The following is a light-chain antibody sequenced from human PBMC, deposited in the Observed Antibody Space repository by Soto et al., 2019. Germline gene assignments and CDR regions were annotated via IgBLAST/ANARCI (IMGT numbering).Light chain of an antibody. CDR3: QQYNNWPPIT. CDR1: QSVSSSY. CDR2: DAS. J-gene: IGKJ5*01. Sequence: MTQSPATLSVSPGERATLSCRASQSVSSSYLAWYQQKPGLAPRLLIYDASSRATGIPDRFSGSGSGTDFTLTISRLESEDFAVYYCQQYNNWPPITFGQGTRLEIK. V-gene: IGKV3D-20*01.